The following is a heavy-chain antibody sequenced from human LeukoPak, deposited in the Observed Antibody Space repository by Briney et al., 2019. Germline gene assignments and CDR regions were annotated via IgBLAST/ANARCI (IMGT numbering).Heavy chain of an antibody. CDR3: ARDEPTVTTGPPVGS. CDR2: ISGDGSTT. D-gene: IGHD4-17*01. Sequence: QTGGSLRLSCAASGFTFNTYWMHWVRQAPGKGLEWVSIISGDGSTTNYADSVQGRFTISRDNAKNTLFLQMNSLRVEDTAVYYCARDEPTVTTGPPVGSWGQGTLVAVSS. CDR1: GFTFNTYW. J-gene: IGHJ5*02. V-gene: IGHV3-74*01.